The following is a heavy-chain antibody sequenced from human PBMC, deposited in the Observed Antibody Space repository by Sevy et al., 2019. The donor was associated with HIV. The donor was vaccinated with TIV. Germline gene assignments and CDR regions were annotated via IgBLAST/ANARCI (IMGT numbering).Heavy chain of an antibody. J-gene: IGHJ4*02. CDR1: GFTVNDKY. CDR3: VSLFLSYRSGWSYFDY. D-gene: IGHD6-19*01. V-gene: IGHV3-66*02. CDR2: IFSSGSA. Sequence: GGSLRLSCAISGFTVNDKYIIWVRQAPGKGLEWVSVIFSSGSAYYADTAKGRFTISRDNSKNTVDLQMNSVRAEDTAVYYCVSLFLSYRSGWSYFDYWGQGTLVTVSS.